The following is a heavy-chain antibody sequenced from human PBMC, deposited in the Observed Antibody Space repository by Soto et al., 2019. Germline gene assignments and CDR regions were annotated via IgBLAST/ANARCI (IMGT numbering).Heavy chain of an antibody. V-gene: IGHV3-53*04. D-gene: IGHD6-19*01. CDR1: GFTVSSNY. CDR2: IFTGGST. J-gene: IGHJ3*02. Sequence: PGGSLRLSCAASGFTVSSNYMSWVRQAPWKGLEWVSVIFTGGSTYYADSVKGRFTISRHSSKNTVYLQMNSLRAEDAAVYYCARDRYSSGWLDAFDIWGQGTMVTVSS. CDR3: ARDRYSSGWLDAFDI.